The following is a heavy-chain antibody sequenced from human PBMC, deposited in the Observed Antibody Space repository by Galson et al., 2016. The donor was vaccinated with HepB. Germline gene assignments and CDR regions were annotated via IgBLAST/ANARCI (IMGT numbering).Heavy chain of an antibody. J-gene: IGHJ4*02. CDR1: GFTFTDYW. Sequence: LRLSCAASGFTFTDYWMSWVRQAPGKRLEWVANIRQDGSEKDHVDSVEGRFSISRDNAKNPVYLQMNTLRVEDTAVYYCAREGRGGFDHWGQGTLVTVAS. CDR2: IRQDGSEK. CDR3: AREGRGGFDH. D-gene: IGHD3-16*01. V-gene: IGHV3-7*03.